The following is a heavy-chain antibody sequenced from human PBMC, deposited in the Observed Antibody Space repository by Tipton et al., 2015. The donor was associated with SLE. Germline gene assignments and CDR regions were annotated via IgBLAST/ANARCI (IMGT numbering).Heavy chain of an antibody. CDR2: IYTSGST. CDR1: GGSISSGDYY. D-gene: IGHD6-6*01. CDR3: ARRPPFIAAHDY. J-gene: IGHJ4*02. Sequence: TLSLTCTVSGGSISSGDYYWSWIRQPPGKGLEWIGYIYTSGSTNYNPALKSRVTISVDTSKNQFSLKLSSVTAADTAVYYCARRPPFIAAHDYWGQGTLVTVAS. V-gene: IGHV4-30-4*01.